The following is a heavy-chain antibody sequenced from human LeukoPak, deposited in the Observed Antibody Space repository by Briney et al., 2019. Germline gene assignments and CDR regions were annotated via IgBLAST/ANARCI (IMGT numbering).Heavy chain of an antibody. CDR3: ARGRYNYALEDYFDY. V-gene: IGHV4-38-2*02. CDR2: IYHSGST. D-gene: IGHD5-18*01. CDR1: GYSITSGYY. Sequence: KPSETLSLTCTISGYSITSGYYWGWIRQPPGKGLEWIGSIYHSGSTYYNPSLKSRVTISLDTSKNQFSLKLSSVTAADTAVYYCARGRYNYALEDYFDYWGQGTLVTVSS. J-gene: IGHJ4*02.